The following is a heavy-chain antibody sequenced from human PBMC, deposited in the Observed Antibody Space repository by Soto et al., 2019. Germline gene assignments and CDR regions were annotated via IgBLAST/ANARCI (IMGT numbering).Heavy chain of an antibody. J-gene: IGHJ4*02. CDR2: ISWNSGNI. D-gene: IGHD5-18*01. CDR3: VRSKGGYSYGTPFAY. CDR1: GFTFDDYD. V-gene: IGHV3-9*01. Sequence: EVQLEESGGALVQPGRSLRLSCAASGFTFDDYDMHWVRQVLGKGLEWVSSISWNSGNIGYADSVKGRFTTSRDNAKNSLDLQMNSLRTEKTAVYYCVRSKGGYSYGTPFAYWGQGPLVTVSS.